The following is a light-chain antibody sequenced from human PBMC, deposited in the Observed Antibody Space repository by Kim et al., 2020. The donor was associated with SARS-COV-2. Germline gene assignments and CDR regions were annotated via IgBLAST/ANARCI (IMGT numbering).Light chain of an antibody. V-gene: IGKV3-11*01. CDR3: QQRRFWPIT. J-gene: IGKJ5*01. CDR1: QSVDSQ. CDR2: DAS. Sequence: LSPGGQVTLTCRASQSVDSQVVWYQQRPGQAPRLLIYDASKRAPGIPARFSGSGSGTDFTLNISSLEPEDFAVYYCQQRRFWPITFGQGTRLEIK.